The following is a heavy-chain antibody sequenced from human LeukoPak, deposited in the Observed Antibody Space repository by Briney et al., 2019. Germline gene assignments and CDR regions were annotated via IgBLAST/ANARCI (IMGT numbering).Heavy chain of an antibody. D-gene: IGHD2-2*01. CDR2: IYYSGSS. CDR1: GGSISSGGYY. V-gene: IGHV4-31*03. J-gene: IGHJ5*02. Sequence: PSETLSLTCTVSGGSISSGGYYWSWIRQYPGTGLEWIGYIYYSGSSYYNPSLKSRVTISVDTSKNQFSLDLSSVTAADTAIYYCARSARVVLPAGIESSWFDPWGQGTLVTVSS. CDR3: ARSARVVLPAGIESSWFDP.